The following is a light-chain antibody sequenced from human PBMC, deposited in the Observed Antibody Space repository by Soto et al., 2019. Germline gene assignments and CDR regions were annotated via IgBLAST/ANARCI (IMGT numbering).Light chain of an antibody. CDR1: QNVNAN. Sequence: EVVMTQSPATLSVSPGERATLSCRASQNVNANLAWYQQKPGQAPRLLIHGASTRATGIPARFSGSGFGTEFILTLSRLQSEDFAVYYCQQYNTWLWTFGQGTKVEGK. V-gene: IGKV3-15*01. CDR3: QQYNTWLWT. J-gene: IGKJ1*01. CDR2: GAS.